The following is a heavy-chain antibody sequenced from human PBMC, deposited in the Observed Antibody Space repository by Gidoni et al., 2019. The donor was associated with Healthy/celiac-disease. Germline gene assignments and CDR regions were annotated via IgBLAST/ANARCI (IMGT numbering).Heavy chain of an antibody. D-gene: IGHD4-17*01. CDR1: GFTFSSYA. Sequence: EVQLLESGGGLVQPGGSLRLSCAASGFTFSSYAMSWVRQAPGKGLEWVSAISGSGGSTYYADSVKGRFTISRDNSKNTLYLQMNSLRAEDTAVYYCAKCTLSGYGGNSGWFDPWGQGTLVTVSS. CDR2: ISGSGGST. J-gene: IGHJ5*02. V-gene: IGHV3-23*01. CDR3: AKCTLSGYGGNSGWFDP.